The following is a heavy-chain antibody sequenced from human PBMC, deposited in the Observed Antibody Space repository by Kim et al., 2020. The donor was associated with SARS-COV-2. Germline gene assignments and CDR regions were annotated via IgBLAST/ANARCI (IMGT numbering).Heavy chain of an antibody. J-gene: IGHJ4*02. Sequence: YANSLKGRFPNPRQNSTNTLYLQMNSLRAEDTAVYYCARDHDSSGYYGYWGQGTLVTVSS. D-gene: IGHD3-22*01. V-gene: IGHV3-30*07. CDR3: ARDHDSSGYYGY.